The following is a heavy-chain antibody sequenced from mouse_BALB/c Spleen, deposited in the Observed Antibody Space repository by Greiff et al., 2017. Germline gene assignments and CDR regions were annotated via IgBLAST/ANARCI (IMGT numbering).Heavy chain of an antibody. CDR3: ARTGTSPFAY. D-gene: IGHD4-1*01. Sequence: VQLQQPGAELVKPGASVKLSCKASGYTFTSYWMHWVKQRPGQGLEWIGEINPSNGRTNYNEKFKSKATLTVDKSSSTAYMQLSSLTSEDSAVYYCARTGTSPFAYWGQGTLVTVSA. J-gene: IGHJ3*01. V-gene: IGHV1S81*02. CDR1: GYTFTSYW. CDR2: INPSNGRT.